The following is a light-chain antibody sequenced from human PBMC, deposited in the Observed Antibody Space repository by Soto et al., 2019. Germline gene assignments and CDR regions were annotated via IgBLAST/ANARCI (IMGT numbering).Light chain of an antibody. CDR3: HQSYSTPRT. V-gene: IGKV1-39*01. J-gene: IGKJ1*01. Sequence: DIQMTQSPSSLSASVGDRVTITCRASQSISSYLNWYQQKPGKAPKLLIYAASSLQSGVPSRFSGSGSGTDFTLTIISLQPEDVAIYYCHQSYSTPRTFGQGTKVDIK. CDR2: AAS. CDR1: QSISSY.